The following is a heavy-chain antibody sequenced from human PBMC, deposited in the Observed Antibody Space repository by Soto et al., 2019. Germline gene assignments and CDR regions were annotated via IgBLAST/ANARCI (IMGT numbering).Heavy chain of an antibody. CDR3: VRDLLGSGGHFDY. V-gene: IGHV3-33*01. CDR2: IWYDGSNT. D-gene: IGHD7-27*01. Sequence: GGSLRLSCAASGFIFSIFGVHWVRHAPGKGLEWVAQIWYDGSNTYYADSVKGRFTISRDNSRNTLYLQMNSLRAEDTTVYHCVRDLLGSGGHFDYWGQGTLVTVSS. CDR1: GFIFSIFG. J-gene: IGHJ4*02.